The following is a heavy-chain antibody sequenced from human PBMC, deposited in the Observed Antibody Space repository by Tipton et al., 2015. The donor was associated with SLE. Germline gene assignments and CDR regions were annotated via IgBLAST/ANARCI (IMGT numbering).Heavy chain of an antibody. D-gene: IGHD4-11*01. J-gene: IGHJ4*02. CDR2: IGTSGDYK. CDR3: ARMTTRSSFDY. V-gene: IGHV3-21*01. CDR1: KFTFSTYG. Sequence: SLRLSCAASKFTFSTYGMNWVRQAPGKGLEWVSSIGTSGDYKYYVDSVKGRFTVSRDNSKNTLYLQMSSLKTEDTAVYYCARMTTRSSFDYWGQGTLVTVSS.